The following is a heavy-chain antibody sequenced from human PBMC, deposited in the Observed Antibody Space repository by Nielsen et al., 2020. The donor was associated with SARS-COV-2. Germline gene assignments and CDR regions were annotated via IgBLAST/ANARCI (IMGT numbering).Heavy chain of an antibody. Sequence: WVRQAPGQGLEWMGGIIPIFGTANYAQKFQGRVTITADESTSTAYMELSSLRSDDTAVYYCARGYCTNGVCYARSLDYWGQGTLVTVSS. V-gene: IGHV1-69*01. CDR3: ARGYCTNGVCYARSLDY. J-gene: IGHJ4*02. D-gene: IGHD2-8*01. CDR2: IIPIFGTA.